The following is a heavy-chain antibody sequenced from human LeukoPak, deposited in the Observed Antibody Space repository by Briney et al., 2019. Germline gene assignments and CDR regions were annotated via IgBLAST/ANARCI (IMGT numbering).Heavy chain of an antibody. CDR3: ARDGPRTEWFRNWFDP. J-gene: IGHJ5*02. CDR1: GYTFTSYY. CDR2: INPSGGST. D-gene: IGHD3-3*01. V-gene: IGHV1-46*01. Sequence: ASVKVSCKASGYTFTSYYMHWVRQAPGQGLEWMGIINPSGGSTSYAQKFQGRVTMTRDTSTSTVYMELSSLRSEDTAVYYCARDGPRTEWFRNWFDPWGQGTLVTASS.